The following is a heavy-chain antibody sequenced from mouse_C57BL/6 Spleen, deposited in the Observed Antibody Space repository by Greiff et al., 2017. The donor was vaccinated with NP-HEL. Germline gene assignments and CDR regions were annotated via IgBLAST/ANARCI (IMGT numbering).Heavy chain of an antibody. D-gene: IGHD2-3*01. Sequence: QVQLQQPGAELVKPGASVKMSCKASGYTFTSYWITWVKQRPGQGLEWIGDIYPGSGSTNYNEKFKSKATLTVDTSSSTAYMQLSSLTSEDSAVYYCASNIRFDGYLYYYAMDYWGQGTSVTVSS. J-gene: IGHJ4*01. V-gene: IGHV1-55*01. CDR1: GYTFTSYW. CDR2: IYPGSGST. CDR3: ASNIRFDGYLYYYAMDY.